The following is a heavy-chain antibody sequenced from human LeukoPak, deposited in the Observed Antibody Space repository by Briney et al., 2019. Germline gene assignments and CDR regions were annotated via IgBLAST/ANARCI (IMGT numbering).Heavy chain of an antibody. V-gene: IGHV1-2*02. Sequence: GGLLKVSSKASGYTVTASYVPSVRQSPGQALEWMGWINPNRGGTNYGQKFQGRGTRTRYTSISTACMELCRLRSDDTAVYYCAREKQGPASSHWSGNYYYYGRDVWGQGTTVTVSS. J-gene: IGHJ6*02. CDR3: AREKQGPASSHWSGNYYYYGRDV. D-gene: IGHD3-3*01. CDR1: GYTVTASY. CDR2: INPNRGGT.